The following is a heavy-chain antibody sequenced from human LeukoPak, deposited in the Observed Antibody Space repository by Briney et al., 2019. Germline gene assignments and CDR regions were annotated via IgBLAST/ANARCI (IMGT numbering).Heavy chain of an antibody. CDR2: INPSGGST. Sequence: ASVKVSCKASGYTFTNSYIHWVRQAPGQVLEWMGLINPSGGSTSYAQKFQGRVTMTRDTSTSTVYMELGSLRSEDTAVYYCAREESVASFDLWGQGTLVTVSS. D-gene: IGHD6-19*01. J-gene: IGHJ5*02. V-gene: IGHV1-46*01. CDR1: GYTFTNSY. CDR3: AREESVASFDL.